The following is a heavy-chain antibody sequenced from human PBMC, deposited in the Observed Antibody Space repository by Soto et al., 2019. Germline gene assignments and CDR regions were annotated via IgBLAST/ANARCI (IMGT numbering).Heavy chain of an antibody. Sequence: GESLKISCKGSGYSFTSYWIGWVRQMPGKGLEWMGIIYPGDSDTRYSPSFQGQVTISADKSISTAYLQWSSLKASDTAMYYCASAAVGGRLLDAFDIWCQGTMVTVSS. CDR1: GYSFTSYW. CDR3: ASAAVGGRLLDAFDI. V-gene: IGHV5-51*01. CDR2: IYPGDSDT. J-gene: IGHJ3*02. D-gene: IGHD6-19*01.